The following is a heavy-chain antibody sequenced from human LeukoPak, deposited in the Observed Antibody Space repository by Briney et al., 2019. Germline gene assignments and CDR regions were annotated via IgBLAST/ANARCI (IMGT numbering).Heavy chain of an antibody. J-gene: IGHJ5*02. V-gene: IGHV4-4*07. CDR1: GGSISSYY. D-gene: IGHD3-22*01. Sequence: SETLSLTCTLSGGSISSYYWSWIRQPAGKGLEWIGRIYTSGSTNYNPSLKSRVTMSVDTSKNQFSLKLTSVTAADTAVYYCARLVVITTFDWFDPWGQGTLVTVSS. CDR3: ARLVVITTFDWFDP. CDR2: IYTSGST.